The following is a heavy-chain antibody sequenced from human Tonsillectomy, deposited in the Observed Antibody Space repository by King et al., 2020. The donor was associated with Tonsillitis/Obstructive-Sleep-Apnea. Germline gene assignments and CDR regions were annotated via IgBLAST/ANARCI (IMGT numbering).Heavy chain of an antibody. Sequence: QLVQSGAEVKKPGESLKISCKGSGYNFTNYWIDWVRQMPEKGLEFMGRIYPGDSDTRYSPSFQGRVSISADKSTTTAYLQWFSLKASDSAMYYCATVGEHTTATPETFNFWGQGTMVTVSS. D-gene: IGHD1-1*01. V-gene: IGHV5-51*01. CDR2: IYPGDSDT. J-gene: IGHJ3*01. CDR1: GYNFTNYW. CDR3: ATVGEHTTATPETFNF.